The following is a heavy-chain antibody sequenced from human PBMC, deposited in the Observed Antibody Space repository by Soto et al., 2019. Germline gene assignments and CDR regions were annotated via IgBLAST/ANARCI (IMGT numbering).Heavy chain of an antibody. CDR2: ISAGGATT. CDR1: GFTFGNFA. J-gene: IGHJ4*02. V-gene: IGHV3-23*04. D-gene: IGHD6-19*01. Sequence: EVQLVESGGGLVQPGGSLRLSCTPSGFTFGNFAMSWVRQAPGKGLGRASSISAGGATTYYADSVKALDTMSRDNSKNTLSLQMISLRDEDSAVYYGAKDRGGTGWPFDHWGQGTLVTVSS. CDR3: AKDRGGTGWPFDH.